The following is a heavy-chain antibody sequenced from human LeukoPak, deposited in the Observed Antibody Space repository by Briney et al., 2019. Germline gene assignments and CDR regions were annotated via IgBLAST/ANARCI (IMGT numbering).Heavy chain of an antibody. CDR2: INPNSGGT. Sequence: ASVKVSCKASGYTFTGYYMHWVRQAPGQGLEWMGWINPNSGGTNYAQKFQGRVTMTRDTSISTAYMELSRLRSDDTAVYYCARGLQENLAWLTAFSAFDIWGQETMVTVSS. CDR3: ARGLQENLAWLTAFSAFDI. D-gene: IGHD6-19*01. CDR1: GYTFTGYY. J-gene: IGHJ3*02. V-gene: IGHV1-2*02.